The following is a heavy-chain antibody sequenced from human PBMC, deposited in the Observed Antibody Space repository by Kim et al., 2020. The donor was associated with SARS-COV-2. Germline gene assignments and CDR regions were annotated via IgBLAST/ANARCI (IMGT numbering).Heavy chain of an antibody. J-gene: IGHJ4*02. Sequence: GGSLRLSCSASGFTFSSYAMHWVRQAPGKGLEYVSAISSNGGSTYYADSVKGRFTISRDNSKNTLYLQMSSLRAEDTAVYYCVKYPRYCSSTSCHLGSGGSMDWGQRTLVSVSS. D-gene: IGHD2-2*01. V-gene: IGHV3-64D*09. CDR1: GFTFSSYA. CDR3: VKYPRYCSSTSCHLGSGGSMD. CDR2: ISSNGGST.